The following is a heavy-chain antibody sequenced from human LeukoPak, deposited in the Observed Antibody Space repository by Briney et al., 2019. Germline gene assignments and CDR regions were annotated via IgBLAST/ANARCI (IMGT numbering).Heavy chain of an antibody. CDR3: ARDVYCSGGNCYYYFDY. V-gene: IGHV1-69*04. CDR1: GGTFSSYA. Sequence: SVTVSCKASGGTFSSYAISWVRQAPGQGLEWMGRIIPILGIANYAQKFQGRVTITADKSTSTAYMELTSLNSDDTAVYYCARDVYCSGGNCYYYFDYWGQGTLVTVSS. CDR2: IIPILGIA. J-gene: IGHJ4*02. D-gene: IGHD2-15*01.